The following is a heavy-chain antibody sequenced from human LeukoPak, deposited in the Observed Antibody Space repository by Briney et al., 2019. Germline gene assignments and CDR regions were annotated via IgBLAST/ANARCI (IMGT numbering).Heavy chain of an antibody. CDR1: GGTFSSYA. D-gene: IGHD2-2*01. CDR3: ARSAQYCSSASCYGIYYYYGMDV. CDR2: IIPIFGTA. J-gene: IGHJ6*04. Sequence: SVKVSCKASGGTFSSYAISWVRQAPGQGLEWMGGIIPIFGTANYAQKFQGRVTITADKSTSTAYMELSSLRPEDTAVYYCARSAQYCSSASCYGIYYYYGMDVWGKGTTVTVSS. V-gene: IGHV1-69*06.